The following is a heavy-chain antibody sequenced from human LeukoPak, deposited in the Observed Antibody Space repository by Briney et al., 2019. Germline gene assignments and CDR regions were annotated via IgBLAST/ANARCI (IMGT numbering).Heavy chain of an antibody. J-gene: IGHJ4*02. V-gene: IGHV3-7*03. CDR3: ARHSNGWSEGTY. D-gene: IGHD6-19*01. CDR1: GFTFSNYW. Sequence: GGSLRLSCAASGFTFSNYWMTWVGQAPGKGLEWLANIKQDGSEKNYVDSVKGRFTISRDNAKNSLYLQMNSLRAEDTAVYYCARHSNGWSEGTYWGQGTLVTVTS. CDR2: IKQDGSEK.